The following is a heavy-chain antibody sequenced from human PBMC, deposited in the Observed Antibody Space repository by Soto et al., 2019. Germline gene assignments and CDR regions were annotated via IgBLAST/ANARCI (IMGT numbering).Heavy chain of an antibody. D-gene: IGHD3-9*01. CDR3: ARDLGYDIFPRGPHWFDP. CDR2: IKQDGSEK. Sequence: GGSLRLSCAASGFTFSSYWMSWVRQAPGKGLEWVANIKQDGSEKYYVDSVKGRFTISRDNAKNSLYLQMNSLRAEDTAVYYCARDLGYDIFPRGPHWFDPWGQGTLVTVSS. J-gene: IGHJ5*02. CDR1: GFTFSSYW. V-gene: IGHV3-7*04.